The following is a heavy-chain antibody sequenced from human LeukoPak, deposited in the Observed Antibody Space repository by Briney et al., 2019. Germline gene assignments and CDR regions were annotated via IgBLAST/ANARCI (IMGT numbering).Heavy chain of an antibody. V-gene: IGHV3-30*03. Sequence: GGSLRLSCAASGFTFSSYGMHWVRQAPGKGLEWVAVISYDGSNKYYADSVKGRFTISRDNSKNTLYLQMNSLRAEDTAVYYCALQTVEMATITGYYFDYWGQGTLVTVPS. CDR3: ALQTVEMATITGYYFDY. D-gene: IGHD5-24*01. CDR1: GFTFSSYG. J-gene: IGHJ4*02. CDR2: ISYDGSNK.